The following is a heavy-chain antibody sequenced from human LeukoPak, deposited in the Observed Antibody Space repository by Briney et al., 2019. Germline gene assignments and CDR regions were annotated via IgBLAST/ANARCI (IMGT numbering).Heavy chain of an antibody. D-gene: IGHD2-2*02. J-gene: IGHJ5*02. Sequence: GGSLRLSCAASGFTFSSYAMSWVRQAPGKGLEWVSVISGSGGSTYYADSVKGRFTISRDNSKNTLYLQMNSLRAEDTAVYYCARGPRSRYCSSTSCYTARWFDPWGQGTLVTVSS. CDR2: ISGSGGST. CDR1: GFTFSSYA. V-gene: IGHV3-23*01. CDR3: ARGPRSRYCSSTSCYTARWFDP.